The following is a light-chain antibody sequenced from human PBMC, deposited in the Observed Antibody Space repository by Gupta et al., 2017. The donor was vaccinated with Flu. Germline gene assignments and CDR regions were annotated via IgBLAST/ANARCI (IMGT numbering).Light chain of an antibody. CDR3: QSYDSSLSGWV. CDR2: GNS. V-gene: IGLV1-40*01. CDR1: CSNIGAGYD. J-gene: IGLJ3*02. Sequence: QSVLTQPPSVSAAPGQRVTISCTGRCSNIGAGYDVHWYQQLPGTAPKLLIYGNSNRPSGVPDRFSGSKSGTSASLAVTGLQAEDEADYYCQSYDSSLSGWVFGGETKLTVL.